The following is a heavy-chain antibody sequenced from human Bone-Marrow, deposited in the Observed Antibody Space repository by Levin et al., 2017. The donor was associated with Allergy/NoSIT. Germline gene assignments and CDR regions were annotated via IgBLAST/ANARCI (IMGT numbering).Heavy chain of an antibody. V-gene: IGHV1-69*06. Sequence: SMKVSCKASGGTFSTYAAIWVRQAPGQGLEWMGVIFPMYGTAYYAQQFQGRVTITADTSTDTAYLDLSSLRSEDTAVYYCARQVVGDISGEFDPWGQGTLVTVSS. CDR1: GGTFSTYA. CDR3: ARQVVGDISGEFDP. D-gene: IGHD3-16*01. CDR2: IFPMYGTA. J-gene: IGHJ5*02.